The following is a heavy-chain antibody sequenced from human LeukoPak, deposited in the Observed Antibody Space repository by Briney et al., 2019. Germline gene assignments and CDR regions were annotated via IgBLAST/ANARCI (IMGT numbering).Heavy chain of an antibody. CDR2: IYHSGST. V-gene: IGHV4-38-2*02. J-gene: IGHJ1*01. CDR1: GYSISSGYY. Sequence: SETLSLTCTVSGYSISSGYYWGWIRQPPGKGLEWIGSIYHSGSTYYNPSLKSRVTISVDTSKNQFSLKLSSVTAADTAVYYCARGLVNYYGSGSYFPQKDWGQGTLVTVSS. CDR3: ARGLVNYYGSGSYFPQKD. D-gene: IGHD3-10*01.